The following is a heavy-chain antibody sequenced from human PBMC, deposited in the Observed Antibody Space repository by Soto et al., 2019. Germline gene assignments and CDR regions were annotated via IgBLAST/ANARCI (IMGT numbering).Heavy chain of an antibody. CDR1: GYTFTSYD. CDR2: MNPNSGNT. V-gene: IGHV1-8*01. D-gene: IGHD3-10*01. Sequence: QVQLVQSGAEVKKPGASVKVSCKASGYTFTSYDINWVRQATGQGLEWMGWMNPNSGNTGYAQKFQGRVTMTRNTAISTAYVELSSLRSEDTAVYYCTRGINGDDSGDDAFEIWGEGTMVTVSS. J-gene: IGHJ3*02. CDR3: TRGINGDDSGDDAFEI.